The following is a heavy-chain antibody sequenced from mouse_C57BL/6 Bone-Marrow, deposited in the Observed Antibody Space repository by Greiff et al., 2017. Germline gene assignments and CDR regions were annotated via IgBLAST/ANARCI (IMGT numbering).Heavy chain of an antibody. J-gene: IGHJ1*03. D-gene: IGHD1-1*01. CDR1: GYTFTSYW. Sequence: QVQLQQSGAELVKPGASVKLSCKASGYTFTSYWMHWVKQRPGQGLEWIGMIHPNSGSTNYNEKFKSKATLTVDKSSSTAYMQLSSLTSEDSAVYYCARRRGSSYWYFDVWGTGTTVTVSS. CDR3: ARRRGSSYWYFDV. V-gene: IGHV1-64*01. CDR2: IHPNSGST.